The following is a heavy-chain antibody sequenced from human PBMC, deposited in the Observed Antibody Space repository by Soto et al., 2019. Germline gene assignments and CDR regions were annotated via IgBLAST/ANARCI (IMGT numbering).Heavy chain of an antibody. CDR3: ARYWSAGTLYGAFDI. V-gene: IGHV1-69*06. Sequence: QVQLVQSGSEVKKPGSSVKVSCKASGVTFSDFTLSWLRQAPGRGLEWMGGIIPMIGATNNAQKLKGRLTITADKATGTVYMELNSLRSDDTAVEYCARYWSAGTLYGAFDIWGQGTEVTVSP. D-gene: IGHD2-15*01. J-gene: IGHJ3*02. CDR2: IIPMIGAT. CDR1: GVTFSDFT.